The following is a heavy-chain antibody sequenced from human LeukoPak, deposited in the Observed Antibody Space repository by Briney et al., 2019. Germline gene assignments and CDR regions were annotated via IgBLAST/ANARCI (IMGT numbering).Heavy chain of an antibody. D-gene: IGHD6-6*01. CDR1: GYRFTSYW. J-gene: IGHJ4*02. CDR2: IYPGDSDT. Sequence: KAGESLKISCKGSGYRFTSYWIGWVPQMPGKGLEWMGIIYPGDSDTRYSPSFQGQVTISADKSVSTAYLQWSSLKASDTAMYYCARPHGSSLPRVFDYWGQGTLVTVSS. CDR3: ARPHGSSLPRVFDY. V-gene: IGHV5-51*01.